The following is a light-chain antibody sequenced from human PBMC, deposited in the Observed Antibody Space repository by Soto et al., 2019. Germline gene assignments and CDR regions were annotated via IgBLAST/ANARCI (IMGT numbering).Light chain of an antibody. V-gene: IGKV3-20*01. CDR2: GAS. J-gene: IGKJ2*01. Sequence: EIVLTQSPGTLSLSPGERATLSCRASQSVSSSSYLAWYQQKPGQAPKLLIYGASSRATGIPDRFSGSGSGQDFTLTISRLEAEDFAVYYCHQYGSSPSYTFGQGTKLEIK. CDR1: QSVSSSSY. CDR3: HQYGSSPSYT.